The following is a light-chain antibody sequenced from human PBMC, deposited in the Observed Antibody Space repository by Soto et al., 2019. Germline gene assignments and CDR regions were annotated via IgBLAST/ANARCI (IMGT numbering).Light chain of an antibody. CDR1: SSDVGGYNY. V-gene: IGLV2-14*01. CDR3: SSFTSSSTYV. J-gene: IGLJ1*01. CDR2: YVT. Sequence: QSVLTQPASVSGSPGQSIAISCTGTSSDVGGYNYVSWYQLHPGKAPKLIIYYVTNRPSGVSDRFSGSKSGNTASLTISGLQAEDEADYYCSSFTSSSTYVFASGTKVTLL.